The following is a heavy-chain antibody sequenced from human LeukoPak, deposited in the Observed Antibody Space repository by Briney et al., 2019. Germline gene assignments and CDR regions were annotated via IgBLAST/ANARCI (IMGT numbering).Heavy chain of an antibody. Sequence: GGSLRLSCAASGFTFSSYAMSWVRQAPGKGLEWVSAISGSGGSTYYADSVKGRFTISRDNSKNMVSLQMNSLRAEDTAIYYCARGRYHALDYWGQGTLVTVSS. V-gene: IGHV3-23*01. J-gene: IGHJ4*02. CDR1: GFTFSSYA. D-gene: IGHD3-9*01. CDR3: ARGRYHALDY. CDR2: ISGSGGST.